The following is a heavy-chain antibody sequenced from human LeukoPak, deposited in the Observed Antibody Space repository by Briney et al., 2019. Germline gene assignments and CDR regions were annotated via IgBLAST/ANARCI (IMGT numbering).Heavy chain of an antibody. Sequence: ASVKVFCKASGYTFTGYYMHWVRQAPGQGLEWMGWINPNSGGTNYAQKFQGRVTMTRDTSISTAYMELSRLRSDDTAVYYCARSPYDSSGYYNSPLFDYWGQGTLVTVSS. CDR1: GYTFTGYY. J-gene: IGHJ4*02. CDR3: ARSPYDSSGYYNSPLFDY. D-gene: IGHD3-22*01. CDR2: INPNSGGT. V-gene: IGHV1-2*02.